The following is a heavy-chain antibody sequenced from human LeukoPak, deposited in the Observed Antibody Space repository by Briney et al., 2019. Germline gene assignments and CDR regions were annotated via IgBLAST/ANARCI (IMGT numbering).Heavy chain of an antibody. V-gene: IGHV3-15*01. CDR1: GFTFSNAW. CDR2: IKSKTGGGTT. CDR3: TTLKDIVVVVAATPDYYYYMDV. D-gene: IGHD2-15*01. J-gene: IGHJ6*03. Sequence: PGGSLRLSCAASGFTFSNAWMSWVRQAPGKGLEWVGRIKSKTGGGTTDYAAPVKGRFTISRDDSKNTLYLQMNSLKTEDTAVYYCTTLKDIVVVVAATPDYYYYMDVWGKGTTVTVSS.